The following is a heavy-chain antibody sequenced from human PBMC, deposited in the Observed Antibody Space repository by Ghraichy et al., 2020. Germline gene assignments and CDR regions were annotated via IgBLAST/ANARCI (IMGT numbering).Heavy chain of an antibody. V-gene: IGHV1-46*01. CDR3: ARGPIAGGDYYGSGSYYFDY. J-gene: IGHJ4*02. D-gene: IGHD3-10*01. Sequence: SVKVSCKASGYTFTSYYMHWVRQAPGQGLEWMGIINPSGGSTSYAQKFQGRVTMTRDTSTSTVYMELSSLRSEDTAVYYCARGPIAGGDYYGSGSYYFDYWGQGTLVTVSS. CDR2: INPSGGST. CDR1: GYTFTSYY.